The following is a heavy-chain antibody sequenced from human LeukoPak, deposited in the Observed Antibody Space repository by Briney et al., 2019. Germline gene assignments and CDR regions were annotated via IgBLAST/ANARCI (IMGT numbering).Heavy chain of an antibody. J-gene: IGHJ4*02. V-gene: IGHV1-2*02. CDR1: GYTFTAYY. CDR2: INPNSGGT. D-gene: IGHD3-10*01. Sequence: GASVKVSCKASGYTFTAYYMHWVRQAPGQGLEWMGWINPNSGGTNYAQKFQGRVTMTRDTSSSTAYMELSRLRSDDTAVYYCARDHSYYDSGSYSNVDYWGQGTLVTVSS. CDR3: ARDHSYYDSGSYSNVDY.